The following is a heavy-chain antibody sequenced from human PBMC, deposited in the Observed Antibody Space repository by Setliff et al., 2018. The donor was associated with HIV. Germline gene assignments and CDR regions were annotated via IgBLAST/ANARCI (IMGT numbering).Heavy chain of an antibody. J-gene: IGHJ3*02. CDR2: IYTSGST. V-gene: IGHV4-4*09. Sequence: SETLSLTCTVSGTSISSYYWSWVRQPPGKGLEWIWYIYTSGSTNYNPSLKSRVTISVDTSKNQFSLMLSSVTAADTAVYYCARALPRAFDIWGQGTMVTVSS. CDR1: GTSISSYY. CDR3: ARALPRAFDI.